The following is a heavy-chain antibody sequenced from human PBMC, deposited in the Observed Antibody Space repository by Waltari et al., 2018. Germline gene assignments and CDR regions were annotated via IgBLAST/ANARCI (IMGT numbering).Heavy chain of an antibody. CDR3: ARDGGGSYGSNWFDP. J-gene: IGHJ5*02. D-gene: IGHD1-26*01. V-gene: IGHV4-38-2*02. Sequence: QVQLQESGPGLVKPSETLSLTCAVSGYSISRGYYWGWIRQPPWKGLEWIGSIYHSGSTYYNPSLKSRVTISVDTSKNQFSLKLSSVTAADTAVYYCARDGGGSYGSNWFDPWGQGTLVTVSS. CDR1: GYSISRGYY. CDR2: IYHSGST.